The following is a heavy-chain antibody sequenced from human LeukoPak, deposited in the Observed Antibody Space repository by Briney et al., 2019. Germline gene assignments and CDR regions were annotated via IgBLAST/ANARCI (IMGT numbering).Heavy chain of an antibody. Sequence: PSETLSLTCTVSGDSISSSSYYRGWVRQPPGKGLEWIGSIFYSGSTYYNPSLKSRVTISVDTSKNQFSLKLRSVTAADTALYYCVWCQNLDAFDVWGQGTMVTVST. CDR1: GDSISSSSYY. CDR3: VWCQNLDAFDV. V-gene: IGHV4-39*01. CDR2: IFYSGST. J-gene: IGHJ3*01. D-gene: IGHD2-21*01.